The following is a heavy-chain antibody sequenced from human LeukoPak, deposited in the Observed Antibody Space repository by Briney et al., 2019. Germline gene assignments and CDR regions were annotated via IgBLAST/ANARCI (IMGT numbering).Heavy chain of an antibody. CDR2: LYSDGNT. J-gene: IGHJ4*02. D-gene: IGHD1-14*01. V-gene: IGHV3-53*01. Sequence: GRSLRLSCAASGFTVITNDMTWVRQAPGKGPEWVSVLYSDGNTTYADSVQGRFTISRDNSKNTLYLEMNSLSPDDTAVYYCARGVEPLAANTLAYWGQGTLVTVSS. CDR1: GFTVITND. CDR3: ARGVEPLAANTLAY.